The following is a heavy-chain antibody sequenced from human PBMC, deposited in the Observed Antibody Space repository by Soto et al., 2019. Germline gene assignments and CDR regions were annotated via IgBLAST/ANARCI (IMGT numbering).Heavy chain of an antibody. Sequence: GPVKVSCKASGYTFTSYAMHWVRQAPGQRLEWMGWINAGNGNTKYSQKFQGRVTITRDTSASTAYMELSSLRSEDTAVYYCARIDFWSGYYTEDYWGQGTLVTVSS. CDR1: GYTFTSYA. CDR2: INAGNGNT. J-gene: IGHJ4*02. CDR3: ARIDFWSGYYTEDY. D-gene: IGHD3-3*01. V-gene: IGHV1-3*01.